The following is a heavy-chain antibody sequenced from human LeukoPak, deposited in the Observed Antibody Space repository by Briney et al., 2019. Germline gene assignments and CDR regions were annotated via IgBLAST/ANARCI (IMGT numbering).Heavy chain of an antibody. Sequence: ASVKVSCKASGYTFTGYYMHWVRQAPGQGLELMGWINPNSGGTNYAQKFQGRVTMTMDTSISTAYMELSRMRSDDTAVYYCARSRFIAAAGSPVDYWGQGTLVTVSS. CDR2: INPNSGGT. CDR3: ARSRFIAAAGSPVDY. D-gene: IGHD6-13*01. V-gene: IGHV1-2*02. J-gene: IGHJ4*02. CDR1: GYTFTGYY.